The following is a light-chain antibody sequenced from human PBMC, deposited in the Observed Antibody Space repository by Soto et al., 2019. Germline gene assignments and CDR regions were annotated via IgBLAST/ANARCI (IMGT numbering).Light chain of an antibody. Sequence: EKPGNAPKLLIYEAYRLQTGVPSRFSGSGSGTDFTLTISSLQPEDFATYYCQQTYSNFISFGGGTKVEIK. J-gene: IGKJ4*01. CDR2: EAY. V-gene: IGKV1-39*01. CDR3: QQTYSNFIS.